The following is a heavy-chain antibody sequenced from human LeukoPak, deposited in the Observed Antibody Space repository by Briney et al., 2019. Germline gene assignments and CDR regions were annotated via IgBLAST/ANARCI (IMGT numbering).Heavy chain of an antibody. CDR3: AKDQFKGIAAVEAFDI. V-gene: IGHV3-23*01. J-gene: IGHJ3*02. CDR2: ISGSGGST. D-gene: IGHD6-13*01. CDR1: GFTFSSYA. Sequence: GGSLRLSCAASGFTFSSYAMSWVRQAPGKGLEWVSAISGSGGSTYYADSVKGRFTISRDNSKNTLYLQMNSLRAEDTAVYYCAKDQFKGIAAVEAFDIWGQGTMVTVSS.